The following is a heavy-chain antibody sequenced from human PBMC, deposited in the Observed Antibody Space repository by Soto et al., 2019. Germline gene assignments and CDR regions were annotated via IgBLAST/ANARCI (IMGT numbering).Heavy chain of an antibody. CDR1: SGSFSGYY. CDR2: INHSGST. Sequence: PSETLSLTCAVYSGSFSGYYWSWIRQPPGKGLEWIGEINHSGSTNYNPSLKSRVTISVDTSKNQFSLKLSSVTAADTAVYYCARGGSSGWYRGYYFDYWGQGTLVTVSS. D-gene: IGHD6-19*01. CDR3: ARGGSSGWYRGYYFDY. V-gene: IGHV4-34*01. J-gene: IGHJ4*02.